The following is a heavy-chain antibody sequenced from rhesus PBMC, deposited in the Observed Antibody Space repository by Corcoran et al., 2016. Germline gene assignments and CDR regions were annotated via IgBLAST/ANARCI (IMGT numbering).Heavy chain of an antibody. V-gene: IGHV4-65*01. Sequence: QVQLQESGPGLVKPSETMSLTCGVSGDSIGSSNGWSWLRQSPGKGLVWIGYSYGGSGSTSYNPSLKSRVTISSDTSKNPCSLKLSSVTAADTAVYYCARHEPLGDEYFEFWGQGALVTVSS. D-gene: IGHD2-2*01. J-gene: IGHJ1*01. CDR2: SYGGSGST. CDR3: ARHEPLGDEYFEF. CDR1: GDSIGSSNG.